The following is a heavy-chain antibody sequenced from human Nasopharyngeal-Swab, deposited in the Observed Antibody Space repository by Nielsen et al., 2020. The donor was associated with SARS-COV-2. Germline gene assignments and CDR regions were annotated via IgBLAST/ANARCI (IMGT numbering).Heavy chain of an antibody. D-gene: IGHD2-8*02. Sequence: LRLSCFVSGASISSQYWTWLRQPPGKGLEWVGYIYDSGVTEYNPSLQSRVTISVDKPKNQFSLRLSSVSAADTAIYYCARGGAGSHWRYYIDYWGQGTLVTISS. CDR1: GASISSQY. CDR2: IYDSGVT. V-gene: IGHV4-59*11. J-gene: IGHJ4*02. CDR3: ARGGAGSHWRYYIDY.